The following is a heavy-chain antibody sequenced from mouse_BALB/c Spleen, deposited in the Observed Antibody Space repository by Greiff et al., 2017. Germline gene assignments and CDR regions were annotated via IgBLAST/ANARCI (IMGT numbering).Heavy chain of an antibody. CDR1: GFNINDSY. Sequence: EVQLQQSGAELVKPGASVTLSCTASGFNINDSYMHWVKQRPEQGLEWIGRIDPANGNTKYDPKFQGKATITADTSSNTAYLQLSSLTSEDTAVYYCATTATGFAYWGQGTLVTVSA. V-gene: IGHV14-3*02. J-gene: IGHJ3*01. CDR3: ATTATGFAY. CDR2: IDPANGNT. D-gene: IGHD1-2*01.